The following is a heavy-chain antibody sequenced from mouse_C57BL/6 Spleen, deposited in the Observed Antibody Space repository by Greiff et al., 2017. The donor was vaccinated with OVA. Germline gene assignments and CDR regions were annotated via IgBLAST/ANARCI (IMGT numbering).Heavy chain of an antibody. J-gene: IGHJ4*01. CDR3: ARAGGSSPYYYAMDY. CDR1: GYTFTSYG. Sequence: QVQLQQSGAELARPGASVKLSCKASGYTFTSYGISWVKQRTGQGLEWIGEIYPRSGNTYYNEKFKGKATLTADKSSSTAYMELRSLTSEDSAVYFCARAGGSSPYYYAMDYWGQGTSVTVSS. V-gene: IGHV1-81*01. D-gene: IGHD1-1*01. CDR2: IYPRSGNT.